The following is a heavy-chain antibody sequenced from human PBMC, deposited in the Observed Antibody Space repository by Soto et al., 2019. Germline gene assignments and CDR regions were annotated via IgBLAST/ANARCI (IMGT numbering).Heavy chain of an antibody. J-gene: IGHJ4*02. CDR2: IIPIFGTS. CDR3: VGAPAGSFPQGLNY. Sequence: ASVKVSCKASGGTFSSYAISWVRQAPGQGLEWMGGIIPIFGTSNYAQKFQGRVTITADKSTSTAYMELSSLRSEDTAVYYCVGAPAGSFPQGLNYWGQGTLVTVYS. CDR1: GGTFSSYA. D-gene: IGHD6-13*01. V-gene: IGHV1-69*06.